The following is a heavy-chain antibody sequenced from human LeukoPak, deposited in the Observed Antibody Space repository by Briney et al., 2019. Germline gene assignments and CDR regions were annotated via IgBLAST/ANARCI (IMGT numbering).Heavy chain of an antibody. J-gene: IGHJ2*01. Sequence: PSETLSVSCTVSGDSISSYYRSWIRQPPEKGLEWIGYIYYSRGTNYNPSLKSRVTISVDTSKTQFSLKMNSVTAADTAVYYCARLQRITMAGPDYWYFDLWGRGTLVPVSS. CDR1: GDSISSYY. CDR2: IYYSRGT. D-gene: IGHD3-10*01. V-gene: IGHV4-59*01. CDR3: ARLQRITMAGPDYWYFDL.